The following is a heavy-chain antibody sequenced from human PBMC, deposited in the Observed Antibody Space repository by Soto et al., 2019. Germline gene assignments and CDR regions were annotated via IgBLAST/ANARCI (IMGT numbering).Heavy chain of an antibody. CDR2: VSYEGANK. D-gene: IGHD6-13*01. CDR3: EKDLGDTSSWPCTIHYKLMHV. J-gene: IGHJ6*02. Sequence: GGSLRLSCVTSGFTFSTYGMHWVRQAPGKGPEWVAVVSYEGANKYYGDSVKGRFTISRDNSKNTLYLQMNRLSVEDRAVYFCEKDLGDTSSWPCTIHYKLMHVWGQGTTVTVSS. CDR1: GFTFSTYG. V-gene: IGHV3-30*18.